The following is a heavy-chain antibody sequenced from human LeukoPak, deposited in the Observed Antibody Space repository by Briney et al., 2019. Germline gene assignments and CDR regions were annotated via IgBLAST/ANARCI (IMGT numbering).Heavy chain of an antibody. CDR3: ARDRYYYDSSGYIRGISFDY. CDR2: INPSGGST. V-gene: IGHV1-46*01. Sequence: ASVKVSCKASGYTFTSYYMHWVRRAPGQGLEWMGIINPSGGSTSYAQKFQGRVTMTRDTSTSTVYMELSSLRSEDTAVYYCARDRYYYDSSGYIRGISFDYWGQGTLVTVSS. D-gene: IGHD3-22*01. CDR1: GYTFTSYY. J-gene: IGHJ4*02.